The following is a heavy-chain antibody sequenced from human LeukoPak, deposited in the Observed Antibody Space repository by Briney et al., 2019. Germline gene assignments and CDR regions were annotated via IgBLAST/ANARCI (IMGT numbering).Heavy chain of an antibody. Sequence: GGSLRLXCEASGFTFSSHSMNWVRRAPGKGLEWVSYISGGSDTIYYADSVKGRFTISRDNAENSLYLQMSSLRAEDTAVYYCARLDRYYFDSSGYTYYYYMDVWGKGTTVTVSS. CDR1: GFTFSSHS. CDR2: ISGGSDTI. D-gene: IGHD3-22*01. CDR3: ARLDRYYFDSSGYTYYYYMDV. J-gene: IGHJ6*03. V-gene: IGHV3-48*01.